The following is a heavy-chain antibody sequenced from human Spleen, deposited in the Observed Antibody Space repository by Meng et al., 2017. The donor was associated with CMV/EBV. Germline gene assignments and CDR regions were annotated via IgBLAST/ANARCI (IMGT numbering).Heavy chain of an antibody. CDR1: GFTVSSNY. Sequence: GGSLRLSCAASGFTVSSNYMSWVRQAPGKGLEWVSVIYSGGSTYYADSVKGRFTISRDNSKNTLYLQMNSLRAEDTAVYYCARGYQSRVPWFDPWGQGTLVTVSS. J-gene: IGHJ5*02. CDR2: IYSGGST. V-gene: IGHV3-66*02. D-gene: IGHD6-13*01. CDR3: ARGYQSRVPWFDP.